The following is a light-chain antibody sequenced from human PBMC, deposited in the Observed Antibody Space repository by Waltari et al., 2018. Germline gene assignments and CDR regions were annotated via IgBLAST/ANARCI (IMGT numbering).Light chain of an antibody. CDR1: QSVLYSSNNNNY. V-gene: IGKV4-1*01. CDR2: WAS. CDR3: QQYYSTPQA. J-gene: IGKJ1*01. Sequence: DIVMTQSPDSLAVSLGERATINCKSSQSVLYSSNNNNYLAWYQQKPGQPPRLLIYWASTRESVVPDRFSGSGSGTDFTLTISSLQAEDVALYYCQQYYSTPQAFGQGTKVEI.